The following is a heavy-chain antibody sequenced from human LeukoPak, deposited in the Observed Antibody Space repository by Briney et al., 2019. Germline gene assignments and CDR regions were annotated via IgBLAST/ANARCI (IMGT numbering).Heavy chain of an antibody. D-gene: IGHD3-16*01. J-gene: IGHJ5*02. CDR1: GFTFSSLW. Sequence: GGSLRLSCAASGFTFSSLWMSWVRQAPGKGLEWVANIKEDGSGKSYVDSVKGRFTISRDNAKNSLYLQMNSLRAEDTAVYYCARAFSWGQGTLVTVSS. CDR3: ARAFS. CDR2: IKEDGSGK. V-gene: IGHV3-7*01.